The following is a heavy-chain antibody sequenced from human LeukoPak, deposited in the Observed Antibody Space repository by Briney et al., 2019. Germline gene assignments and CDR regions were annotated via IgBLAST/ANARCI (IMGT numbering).Heavy chain of an antibody. D-gene: IGHD5-18*01. CDR3: AKDRIQLPDY. V-gene: IGHV3-30*04. Sequence: PGGSLRLSCAASGFTFSSYAMHWVRQAPGKGLEWVAVISYDGSNKYYADSVKGRFTISRDNSKNTLYLQMNSLRAEDTAVYYCAKDRIQLPDYWGQGTLVTVSS. CDR1: GFTFSSYA. CDR2: ISYDGSNK. J-gene: IGHJ4*02.